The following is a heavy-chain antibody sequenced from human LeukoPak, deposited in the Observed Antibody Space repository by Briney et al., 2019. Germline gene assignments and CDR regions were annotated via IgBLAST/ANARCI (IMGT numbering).Heavy chain of an antibody. CDR2: VSNSGDYI. J-gene: IGHJ4*02. CDR1: GFSFSSYR. D-gene: IGHD1-26*01. CDR3: ARIIGSYYYFDY. V-gene: IGHV3-21*06. Sequence: GGSLRLSCAASGFSFSSYRMNWVRQAPGKGLEWVSSVSNSGDYIHYADSVKGRFTISRDNSKNSLYLQMNSLRAEDTAVYYCARIIGSYYYFDYWGQGTLVTVSS.